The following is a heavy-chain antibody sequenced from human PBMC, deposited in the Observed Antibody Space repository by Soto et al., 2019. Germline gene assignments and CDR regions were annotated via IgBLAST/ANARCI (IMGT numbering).Heavy chain of an antibody. CDR2: IYYSGST. D-gene: IGHD2-15*01. V-gene: IGHV4-39*01. CDR3: ARHARYCSGGSCYSDLTDNWFDP. J-gene: IGHJ5*02. Sequence: QLQLQESGPGLVKPSETLSLTCTVSGGSISSSSYYWGWIRQPPGKGLEWIGSIYYSGSTYYNPSLKSRVTISVDTSKNQFSLKLSSVTAADTAVYYCARHARYCSGGSCYSDLTDNWFDPWGQGTLVTVSS. CDR1: GGSISSSSYY.